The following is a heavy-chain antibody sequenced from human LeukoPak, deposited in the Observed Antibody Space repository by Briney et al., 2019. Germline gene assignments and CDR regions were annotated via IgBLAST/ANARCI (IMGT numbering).Heavy chain of an antibody. CDR3: AGQTPDSPFDH. Sequence: SETLSLTCSVSGGSVSDYYWSWIRQPAGKGLEWIGRIYISSGSIIYNPSLKSRATLSVDTSKNQFSLNLSSVTAADTAVYYCAGQTPDSPFDHWGQGTLVTVSS. CDR1: GGSVSDYY. CDR2: IYISSGSI. V-gene: IGHV4-4*07. J-gene: IGHJ4*02. D-gene: IGHD2-15*01.